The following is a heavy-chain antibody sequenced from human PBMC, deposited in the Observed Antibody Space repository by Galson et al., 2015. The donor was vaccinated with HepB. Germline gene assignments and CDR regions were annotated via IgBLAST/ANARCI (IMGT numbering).Heavy chain of an antibody. CDR3: AKDSASSTHWYFDL. J-gene: IGHJ2*01. D-gene: IGHD3-10*01. Sequence: SLRLSCAASGFTFSSYAMSWVRQAPGKGLEWVSAISGSGGSTYYADSVKGRFTISRDNSKSTLYLQMNSLRAEDTAVYYCAKDSASSTHWYFDLWGRGTLVTVSS. V-gene: IGHV3-23*01. CDR1: GFTFSSYA. CDR2: ISGSGGST.